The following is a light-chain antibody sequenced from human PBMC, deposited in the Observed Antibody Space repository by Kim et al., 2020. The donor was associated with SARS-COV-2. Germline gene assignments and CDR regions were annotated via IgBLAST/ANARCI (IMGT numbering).Light chain of an antibody. Sequence: DIQMTQSPSSLSASVGDRVTITCRSSQSISTYLNWYQQKPGKAPNLLIYDASSLQSGVPSRFSGSGSGTDFTLTISSLQPEDFATYYCQQSYSTLPYTFGQGTKLEI. CDR2: DAS. CDR3: QQSYSTLPYT. J-gene: IGKJ2*01. V-gene: IGKV1-39*01. CDR1: QSISTY.